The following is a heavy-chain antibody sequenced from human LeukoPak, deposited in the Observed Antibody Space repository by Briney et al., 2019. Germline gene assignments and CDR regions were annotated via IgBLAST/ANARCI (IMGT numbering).Heavy chain of an antibody. V-gene: IGHV4-30-2*01. D-gene: IGHD2-15*01. CDR3: ARAFSGRVNWFDP. CDR2: IYHSGST. CDR1: GGSISSGGYS. J-gene: IGHJ5*02. Sequence: SETLSPTCAVSGGSISSGGYSWSWIRQPPGKGLEWIGYIYHSGSTYYNPSLKSRVTISVDRSKNQFSLELSSVTAADTAVYYCARAFSGRVNWFDPWGQGTLVTVSS.